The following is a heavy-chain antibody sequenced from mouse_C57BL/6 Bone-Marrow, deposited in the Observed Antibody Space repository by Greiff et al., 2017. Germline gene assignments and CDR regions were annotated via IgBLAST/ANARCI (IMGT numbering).Heavy chain of an antibody. CDR2: IDPSDSYT. CDR3: ARDYSNLFAY. Sequence: VQLQQPGAELVMPGASVKLSCKASGYTFTSYWMHWVKQRPGQGLEWIGEIDPSDSYTNYNQKFKGKSTLTVDKSSSTAYMQLSSLTSEDSAVYYWARDYSNLFAYWGQGTLVTVSA. CDR1: GYTFTSYW. V-gene: IGHV1-69*01. D-gene: IGHD2-5*01. J-gene: IGHJ3*01.